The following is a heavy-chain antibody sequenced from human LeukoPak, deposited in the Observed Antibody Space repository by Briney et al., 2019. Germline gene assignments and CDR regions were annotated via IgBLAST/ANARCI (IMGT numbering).Heavy chain of an antibody. Sequence: ASVKVSCKASGYTFTGYYMHWVRQAPGQGLEWMGWINPNSGGTNYAQKFQGRVTMTRDTSISTAYMELSRLRSDDTAVYYCARDQGLVYWYFDLWGRGTLVTVSS. CDR1: GYTFTGYY. V-gene: IGHV1-2*02. CDR3: ARDQGLVYWYFDL. D-gene: IGHD3-16*02. J-gene: IGHJ2*01. CDR2: INPNSGGT.